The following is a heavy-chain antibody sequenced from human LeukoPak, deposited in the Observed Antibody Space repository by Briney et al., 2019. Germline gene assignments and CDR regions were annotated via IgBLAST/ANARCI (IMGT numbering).Heavy chain of an antibody. CDR2: INGGSSPI. J-gene: IGHJ4*02. V-gene: IGHV3-48*01. D-gene: IGHD2-15*01. CDR1: GFTFSRDS. Sequence: PGGSLRLSCAASGFTFSRDSMNWVREAPGKGLEWVSYINGGSSPIYYADSVRGRFAISRDNAKNSLYLQMNSLRAGDTAVYYCVRDNPRCCGVVPANIDDYWGQGTLVTVSS. CDR3: VRDNPRCCGVVPANIDDY.